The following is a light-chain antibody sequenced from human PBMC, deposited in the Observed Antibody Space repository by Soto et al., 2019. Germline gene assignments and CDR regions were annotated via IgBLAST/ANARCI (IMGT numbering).Light chain of an antibody. CDR2: EVT. CDR3: SSYTSTSRYV. CDR1: SSDVGKYDR. V-gene: IGLV2-18*02. J-gene: IGLJ1*01. Sequence: QSALTQPPSVSGSPGQSVTISCTGTSSDVGKYDRVSCYQQHPGTAPNLIIYEVTNRPSGVPARLSGSKSGKTASLTISGLQAEDEADDYRSSYTSTSRYVFGAVTKLTVL.